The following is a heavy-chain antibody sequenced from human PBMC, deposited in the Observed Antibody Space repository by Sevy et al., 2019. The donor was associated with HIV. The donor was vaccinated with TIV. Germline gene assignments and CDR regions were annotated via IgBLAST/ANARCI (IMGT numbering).Heavy chain of an antibody. CDR2: IFKRGDVT. CDR1: GFTLRTYA. V-gene: IGHV3-23*01. Sequence: GGSLRLSCVASGFTLRTYAMNWVRQAPGKGLKWISTIFKRGDVTYYADSVKGRFTIARDNSKNIVYLHMNSLRAEDTTLYFCAGARDDSSGSFDAFDIWGQGTMVTVSS. CDR3: AGARDDSSGSFDAFDI. D-gene: IGHD3-22*01. J-gene: IGHJ3*02.